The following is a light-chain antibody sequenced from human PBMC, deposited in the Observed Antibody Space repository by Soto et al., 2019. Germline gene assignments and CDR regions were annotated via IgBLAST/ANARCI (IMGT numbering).Light chain of an antibody. CDR1: QSVSSN. Sequence: EIVMTQSPATLSVSPGERATLSCRASQSVSSNLAWYQQKPGQAPRLLIYGASTRATGIPARFGGSGSGTEFTLTISSLQSEDFAVYYCQQYNNWPPWTFGHGTKVEIK. CDR2: GAS. J-gene: IGKJ1*01. CDR3: QQYNNWPPWT. V-gene: IGKV3-15*01.